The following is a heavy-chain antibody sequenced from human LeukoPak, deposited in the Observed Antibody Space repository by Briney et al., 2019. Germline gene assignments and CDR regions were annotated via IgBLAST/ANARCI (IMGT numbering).Heavy chain of an antibody. CDR2: INPNSGGT. Sequence: ALVKVSCKASGYTFTGYYMHWVRQAPGQGLEWMGWINPNSGGTNYAQKFQGRVTMTRDTSISTAYMELSRLRSDDTAVYYCARDHIAVAGPPDYWGQGTLVTVSS. D-gene: IGHD6-19*01. J-gene: IGHJ4*02. V-gene: IGHV1-2*02. CDR1: GYTFTGYY. CDR3: ARDHIAVAGPPDY.